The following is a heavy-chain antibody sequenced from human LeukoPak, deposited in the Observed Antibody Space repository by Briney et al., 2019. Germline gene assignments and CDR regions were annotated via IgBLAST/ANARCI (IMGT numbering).Heavy chain of an antibody. CDR3: AKDIGVGATPYYFDY. CDR1: GFAFSSYA. V-gene: IGHV3-30-3*01. D-gene: IGHD1-26*01. Sequence: PGGSLRLSCAASGFAFSSYAIHWVRQAPGEGLEWVSFISYDGRIKYYADSVKGRFTISRDNAKNSLYLQMNSLRAEDTALYYCAKDIGVGATPYYFDYWGQGTLVTVSS. CDR2: ISYDGRIK. J-gene: IGHJ4*02.